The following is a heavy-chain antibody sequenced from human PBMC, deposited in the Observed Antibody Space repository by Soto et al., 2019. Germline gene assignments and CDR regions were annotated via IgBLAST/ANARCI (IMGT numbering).Heavy chain of an antibody. CDR1: GFTFSSYA. CDR3: ARGIAVAGTFDYYYGMDV. Sequence: QVQLVESGGGVVQPGRSLRLSCAASGFTFSSYAMHWVRQAPGKGLEWVAVISYDGSNKYYADSVKGRFTISRDNSKNTLYLQMNSLRAEYTAVYYCARGIAVAGTFDYYYGMDVWGQGTTVTVSS. V-gene: IGHV3-30-3*01. J-gene: IGHJ6*02. CDR2: ISYDGSNK. D-gene: IGHD6-19*01.